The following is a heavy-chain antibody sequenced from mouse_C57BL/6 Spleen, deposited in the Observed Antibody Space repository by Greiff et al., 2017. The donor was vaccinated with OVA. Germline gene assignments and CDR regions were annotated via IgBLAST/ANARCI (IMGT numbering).Heavy chain of an antibody. CDR3: ATLYGYDGDY. V-gene: IGHV1-61*01. CDR2: IYPSDSET. Sequence: QVQLQQPGAELVRPGSSVKLSCKASGYTFTSYWMDWVKQRPGQGLEWIGNIYPSDSETHYNQKFKDKATLTVDKSSSTAYMQLSSLTSEDSAVYYCATLYGYDGDYWGQGTTLTVSS. J-gene: IGHJ2*01. CDR1: GYTFTSYW. D-gene: IGHD2-2*01.